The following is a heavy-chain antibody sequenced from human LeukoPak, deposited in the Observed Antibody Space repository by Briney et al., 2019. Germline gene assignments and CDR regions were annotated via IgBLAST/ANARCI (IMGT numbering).Heavy chain of an antibody. V-gene: IGHV1-69*13. CDR3: ARTSHYDFWSGYPNKLLGWFDP. D-gene: IGHD3-3*01. CDR1: GGTFSRYA. CDR2: IIPIFGTA. Sequence: SVNVSCKASGGTFSRYAISWVRQAPGQGLEWMGGIIPIFGTANYAQKFQGRVTITADESTSTAYMELSSLRSEDTAVYYCARTSHYDFWSGYPNKLLGWFDPWGQGTLVTVSS. J-gene: IGHJ5*02.